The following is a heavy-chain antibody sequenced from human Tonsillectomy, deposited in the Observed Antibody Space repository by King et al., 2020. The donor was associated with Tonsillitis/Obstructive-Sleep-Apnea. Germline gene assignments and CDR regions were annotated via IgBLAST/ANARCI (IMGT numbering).Heavy chain of an antibody. J-gene: IGHJ6*02. Sequence: VQLQESGPGLVKPSETLSLTCTVSGDSISDYNWSWIRQSPGKGLEWIGNIFYSGSTNYNPSLESRVTISVDRSNNQFSLNLTSVTAAGTAVYYFATLGGWYDFWLDVWGQGTTVTVSS. D-gene: IGHD3-3*01. CDR2: IFYSGST. CDR1: GDSISDYN. CDR3: ATLGGWYDFWLDV. V-gene: IGHV4-59*03.